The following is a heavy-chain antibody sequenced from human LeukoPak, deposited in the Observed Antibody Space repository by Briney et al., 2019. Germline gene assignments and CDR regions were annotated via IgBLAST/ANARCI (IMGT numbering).Heavy chain of an antibody. V-gene: IGHV1-69*06. CDR3: ATDSDENDSSGYSPRDY. CDR2: IIPIFGTA. Sequence: SVKVSCKASGGTFSSYAISWVRQAPGQGLEWMGRIIPIFGTANYAQKFQGRVTITADKSTSTPYMELSRLRSEDTAVYYDATDSDENDSSGYSPRDYWGQGTLVTVSS. D-gene: IGHD3-22*01. CDR1: GGTFSSYA. J-gene: IGHJ4*02.